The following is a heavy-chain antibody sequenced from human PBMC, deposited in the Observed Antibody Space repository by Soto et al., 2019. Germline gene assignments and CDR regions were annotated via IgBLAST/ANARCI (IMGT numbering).Heavy chain of an antibody. D-gene: IGHD1-1*01. CDR3: ARVQRTGTHFDY. CDR1: GFTFTSSA. J-gene: IGHJ4*02. Sequence: ASVKVSCKASGFTFTSSAMQWVRQARGQRLEWIGRIVVGSGITNYAQKFQDRVTITADKSTSTAYMELSSLRSEDTAVYYCARVQRTGTHFDYWGQGTLVTVSS. V-gene: IGHV1-58*02. CDR2: IVVGSGIT.